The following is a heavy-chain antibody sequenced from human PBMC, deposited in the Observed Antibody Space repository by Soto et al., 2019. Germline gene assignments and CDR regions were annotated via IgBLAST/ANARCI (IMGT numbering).Heavy chain of an antibody. CDR3: ARGPARYSYGDSVWFDP. D-gene: IGHD5-18*01. J-gene: IGHJ5*02. CDR1: GGSISSSSYY. Sequence: SETLSLTCTVSGGSISSSSYYWGWIRQPPGKGLEWIGSIYYSGSTYYNPSLKSRVTISVDTSKNQFSLKLSSVTAADTAVYYCARGPARYSYGDSVWFDPWGQGTLVTVSS. CDR2: IYYSGST. V-gene: IGHV4-39*01.